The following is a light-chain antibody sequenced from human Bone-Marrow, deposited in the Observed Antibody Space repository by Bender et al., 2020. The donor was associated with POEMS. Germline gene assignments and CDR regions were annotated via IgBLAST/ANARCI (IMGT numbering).Light chain of an antibody. CDR1: SSNVGATYD. J-gene: IGLJ3*02. CDR2: DNN. Sequence: QFVLTQPPSVSGAPGQRVTISCTGSSSNVGATYDFHWYQHLPGTAPKLLIYDNNKRPSGVPDRFSGSKSGTSASLAITGLQAEDEGDYYCQSYDNSLGGWVFGGGTKLTVL. V-gene: IGLV1-40*01. CDR3: QSYDNSLGGWV.